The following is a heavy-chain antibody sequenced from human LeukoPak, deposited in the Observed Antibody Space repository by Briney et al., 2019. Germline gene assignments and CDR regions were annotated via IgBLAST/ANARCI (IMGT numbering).Heavy chain of an antibody. CDR1: GFTFSKYW. CDR2: INTDGTVS. D-gene: IGHD6-19*01. J-gene: IGHJ4*02. CDR3: ATKQWLAPPPDS. V-gene: IGHV3-74*01. Sequence: VGSLRLSCAASGFTFSKYWMLWVRQAPGKGLESVSRINTDGTVSTYADSVKGRFTVSRDNADNTMFLQMNSVRDEDTAVYYCATKQWLAPPPDSWGQGTPVTVSS.